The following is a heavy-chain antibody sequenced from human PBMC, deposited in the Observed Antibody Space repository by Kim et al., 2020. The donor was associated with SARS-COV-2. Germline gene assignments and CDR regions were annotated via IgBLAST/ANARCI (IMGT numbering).Heavy chain of an antibody. D-gene: IGHD4-17*01. CDR2: ISSSSSDM. CDR3: ARAPYGALDY. CDR1: GFTFSTYD. Sequence: GGSLRLSCAASGFTFSTYDMNWVRQAPGKGLEWVSFISSSSSDMYYANSVKGRFTISRDNAKNSLYLHMSSLRAEDTAVYYCARAPYGALDYWGQGTLVT. J-gene: IGHJ4*02. V-gene: IGHV3-21*06.